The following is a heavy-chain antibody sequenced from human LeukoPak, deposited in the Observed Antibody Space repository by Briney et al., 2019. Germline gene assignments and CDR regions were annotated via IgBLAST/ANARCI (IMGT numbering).Heavy chain of an antibody. Sequence: GGSLRLSCATSGFTFNGYSMNWVRQAPGKGLEWVSYISSGGANICYADSVKGRFTISRDNAKDSLYLQMNSLRVEDTAVYYCARHRGISTRDFEYWGQGTLVTVSS. CDR2: ISSGGANI. CDR1: GFTFNGYS. J-gene: IGHJ4*02. D-gene: IGHD3-16*01. CDR3: ARHRGISTRDFEY. V-gene: IGHV3-48*01.